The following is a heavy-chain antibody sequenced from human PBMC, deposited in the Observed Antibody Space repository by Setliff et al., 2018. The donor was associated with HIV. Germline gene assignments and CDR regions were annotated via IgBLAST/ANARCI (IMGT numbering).Heavy chain of an antibody. CDR2: INPNSGGT. CDR3: ATDGSVVVVAGSGFDP. D-gene: IGHD2-15*01. Sequence: GASVKVSCKASGDTFSGHYMHWVRQAPGQGLEWLGWINPNSGGTKYAQKFQGRLTMTRDTSITTVYVELSRLRSDDTAVYYCATDGSVVVVAGSGFDPWGQGTLVTVSS. V-gene: IGHV1-2*02. J-gene: IGHJ5*02. CDR1: GDTFSGHY.